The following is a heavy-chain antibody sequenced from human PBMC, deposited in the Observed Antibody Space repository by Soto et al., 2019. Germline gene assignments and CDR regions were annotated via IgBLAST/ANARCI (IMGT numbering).Heavy chain of an antibody. CDR3: ASKEGAGYYYYGMDV. J-gene: IGHJ6*02. V-gene: IGHV1-69*06. CDR2: IIPIFGTA. Sequence: SVQVSFKASGGTFSSYAISWVRQAPGQGLEWMGGIIPIFGTANYAQKFQGRVTITADKSTSTAYMELSSLRSEDTAVYYCASKEGAGYYYYGMDVWGQGTTVTVSS. CDR1: GGTFSSYA.